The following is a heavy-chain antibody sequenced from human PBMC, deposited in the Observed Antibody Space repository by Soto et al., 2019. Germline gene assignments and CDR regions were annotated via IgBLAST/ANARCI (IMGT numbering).Heavy chain of an antibody. J-gene: IGHJ5*02. V-gene: IGHV4-39*01. Sequence: SETLSLTCSLYGGSINSSDHFWGWIRQTPGKGLEWIGSVYYTETTYYNPSLKSPVTISVETYRNTFSLKVNSVTAADTGIYYCARQRFLSTSMFITSSHPCGQAQLGTGSS. CDR2: VYYTETT. CDR1: GGSINSSDHF. CDR3: ARQRFLSTSMFITSSHP. D-gene: IGHD3-10*02.